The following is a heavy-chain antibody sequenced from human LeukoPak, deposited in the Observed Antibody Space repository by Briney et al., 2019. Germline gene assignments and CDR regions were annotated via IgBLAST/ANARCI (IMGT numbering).Heavy chain of an antibody. CDR2: INPGGGST. V-gene: IGHV1-46*01. Sequence: GASVNVSCKASGYTFTSYYMHWVRQAPGQGLEWMGIINPGGGSTSYAQKFQGRVTMTRDTSTSTVYMELSSLRSEDTAVYYCARATVVGGESDYWGQGTLVTVSS. D-gene: IGHD1-26*01. CDR3: ARATVVGGESDY. J-gene: IGHJ4*02. CDR1: GYTFTSYY.